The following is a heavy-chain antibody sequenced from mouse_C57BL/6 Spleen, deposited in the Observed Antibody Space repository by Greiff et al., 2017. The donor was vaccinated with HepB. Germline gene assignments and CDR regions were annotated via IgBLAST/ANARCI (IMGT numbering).Heavy chain of an antibody. CDR2: IDPSDSYT. J-gene: IGHJ3*01. Sequence: QVHVKQPGAELVMPGASVKLSCKASGYTFTSYWMHWVKQRPGQGLEWIGEIDPSDSYTNYNQKFKGKSTLTVDKSSSTAYMQLSSLTSEDSAVYYCARGGGSTFAYWGQGTLVTVSA. D-gene: IGHD1-1*01. CDR3: ARGGGSTFAY. CDR1: GYTFTSYW. V-gene: IGHV1-69*01.